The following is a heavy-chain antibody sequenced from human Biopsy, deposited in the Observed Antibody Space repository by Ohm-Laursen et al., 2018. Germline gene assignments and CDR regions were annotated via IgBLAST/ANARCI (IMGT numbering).Heavy chain of an antibody. J-gene: IGHJ5*02. CDR1: GGSISNNNYY. CDR2: IFYRGST. V-gene: IGHV4-39*01. Sequence: SDTLSLTCIVSGGSISNNNYYWGWIRQPPGKGLEWIGSIFYRGSTHYKPSLKSRVNISVDTSKNQFSLKLNPVTAADTAVYYCARDYGTSGYYYVSWGQGALVTVSS. CDR3: ARDYGTSGYYYVS. D-gene: IGHD3-22*01.